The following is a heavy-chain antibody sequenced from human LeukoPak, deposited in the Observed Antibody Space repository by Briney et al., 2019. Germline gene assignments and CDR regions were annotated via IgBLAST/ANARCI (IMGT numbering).Heavy chain of an antibody. Sequence: GASVKVSCKASGYTFTSYDINWVRQAPGQGLEWMGWINPNSGGTNYAQKFQGRVTMTRDTSISTVYVELSRLRSDDTAVYYCARSDSYTWFDPWGQGTLVTVSS. V-gene: IGHV1-2*02. CDR2: INPNSGGT. J-gene: IGHJ5*02. CDR1: GYTFTSYD. D-gene: IGHD2-15*01. CDR3: ARSDSYTWFDP.